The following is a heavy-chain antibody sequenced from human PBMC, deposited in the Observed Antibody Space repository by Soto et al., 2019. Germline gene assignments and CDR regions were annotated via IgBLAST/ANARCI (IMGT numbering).Heavy chain of an antibody. D-gene: IGHD6-6*01. Sequence: GASVKVSCKASGYTFTSYGISWVRQAPGQGLEWMGWISAYNGNTNYAQKLQGRVTMTTDTSTSTAYMELSSLRSEDTAVYYCASAARRPHTVFWYYYYYMDVWGKGTTVTVSS. J-gene: IGHJ6*03. CDR1: GYTFTSYG. CDR2: ISAYNGNT. CDR3: ASAARRPHTVFWYYYYYMDV. V-gene: IGHV1-18*01.